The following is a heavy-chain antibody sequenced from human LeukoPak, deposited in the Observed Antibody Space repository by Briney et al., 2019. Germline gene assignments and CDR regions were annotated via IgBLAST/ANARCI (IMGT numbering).Heavy chain of an antibody. CDR3: ARESSPVPAAPSYFDY. J-gene: IGHJ4*02. D-gene: IGHD2-2*01. Sequence: PGGSLRLSCAASGFIFSEYYMGCIRQAPGKGLEWVSYIDNSGGTTYYADSVKGRFTISRDNSKNTLYLQMNSLRAEDTAVYYCARESSPVPAAPSYFDYWGQGTLVTVSS. CDR2: IDNSGGTT. V-gene: IGHV3-11*04. CDR1: GFIFSEYY.